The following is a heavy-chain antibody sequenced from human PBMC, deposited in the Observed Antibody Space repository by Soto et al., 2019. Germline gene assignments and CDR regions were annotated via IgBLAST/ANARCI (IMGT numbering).Heavy chain of an antibody. Sequence: ASVKVSCKASGYTFTGYYMHWVRQAPGQGLEWMGWINPNSGGTNYAQKFQGWVTMTRDTSISTAYMELSRLRSDDTTVYYCAREYYDFWSGSAPPTLDVWGQGTTVTVSS. J-gene: IGHJ6*02. CDR1: GYTFTGYY. D-gene: IGHD3-3*01. CDR3: AREYYDFWSGSAPPTLDV. V-gene: IGHV1-2*04. CDR2: INPNSGGT.